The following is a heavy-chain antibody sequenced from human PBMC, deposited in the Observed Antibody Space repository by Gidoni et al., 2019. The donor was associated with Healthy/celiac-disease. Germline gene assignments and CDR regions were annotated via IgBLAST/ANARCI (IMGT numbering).Heavy chain of an antibody. J-gene: IGHJ6*02. Sequence: EVQLLESGGGLVQPGGSLRPSCAAPGFTFSSYAMSWVRQAPGKGLEWVSAISGSGGSTYYADSVQGRFTISRDNSKNTLYLQMNSLRAEDTAVYYCAKATMVRELGYGMDVWGQGTTVTVSS. CDR2: ISGSGGST. CDR3: AKATMVRELGYGMDV. D-gene: IGHD3-10*01. CDR1: GFTFSSYA. V-gene: IGHV3-23*01.